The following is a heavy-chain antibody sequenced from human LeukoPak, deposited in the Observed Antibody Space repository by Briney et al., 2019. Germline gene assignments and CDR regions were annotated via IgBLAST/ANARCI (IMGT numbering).Heavy chain of an antibody. CDR3: AKQDTASTYYFDY. D-gene: IGHD5-18*01. J-gene: IGHJ4*02. CDR2: MRYDGSAT. Sequence: SGGSLRLSCAVSGFTFSTYGMHWVRQAPGKGLEWVAFMRYDGSATYYADSVKGRFTISRDNSKNTLYLQMNSLRAEDTALYYCAKQDTASTYYFDYWGQGTLVTVSS. V-gene: IGHV3-30*02. CDR1: GFTFSTYG.